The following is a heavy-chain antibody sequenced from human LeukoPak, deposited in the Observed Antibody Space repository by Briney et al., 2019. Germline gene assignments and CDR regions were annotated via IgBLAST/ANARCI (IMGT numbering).Heavy chain of an antibody. CDR2: IYSGGST. Sequence: GSLRLSCAASGFTVSSNYMSWVRQAPGKGVEWVSVIYSGGSTYYADSVKGRFTISRHNSKNTLYLQMNSLRAEDTAGYYCARGRFIAVAGTRFDPWGQGTLVTVSS. J-gene: IGHJ5*02. D-gene: IGHD6-19*01. CDR1: GFTVSSNY. V-gene: IGHV3-53*04. CDR3: ARGRFIAVAGTRFDP.